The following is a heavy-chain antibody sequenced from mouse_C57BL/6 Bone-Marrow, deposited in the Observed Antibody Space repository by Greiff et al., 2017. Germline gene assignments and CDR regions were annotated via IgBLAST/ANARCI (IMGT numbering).Heavy chain of an antibody. Sequence: EVNVVESGGDLVKPGGSLKLSCAASGFTFSSYGMSWVRQTPDKRLEWVATISSGGGYTYYPDSVKGRFTISRDNAKNTLYLQMSSLKSEDTAMYYCASQAIYYDYDGYYYAMDYWGQGTSVTVSS. CDR1: GFTFSSYG. D-gene: IGHD2-4*01. CDR3: ASQAIYYDYDGYYYAMDY. CDR2: ISSGGGYT. V-gene: IGHV5-6*01. J-gene: IGHJ4*01.